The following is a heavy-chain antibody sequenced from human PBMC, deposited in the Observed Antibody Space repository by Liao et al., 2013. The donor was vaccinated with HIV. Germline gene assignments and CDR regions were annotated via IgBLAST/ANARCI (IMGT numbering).Heavy chain of an antibody. Sequence: QVQLQESGSGLVKPSETLSLTCAVYGGSFTNFYWSWIRQSPGKGLEWTGEITHRGSTSYNPSLKSRVTISLDTSKNQFSLKLTSVTAADTAVYFCARGRGWGAPYFDSWGQGTLVTVSS. D-gene: IGHD7-27*01. J-gene: IGHJ4*02. CDR3: ARGRGWGAPYFDS. CDR2: ITHRGST. V-gene: IGHV4-34*01. CDR1: GGSFTNFY.